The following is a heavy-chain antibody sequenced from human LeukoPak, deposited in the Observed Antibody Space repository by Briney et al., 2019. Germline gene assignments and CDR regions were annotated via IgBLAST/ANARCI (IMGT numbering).Heavy chain of an antibody. CDR3: ARGKIAVAGTGGFDY. V-gene: IGHV3-48*01. CDR2: ISSSSSTI. J-gene: IGHJ4*02. D-gene: IGHD6-19*01. Sequence: PGGSLRLSCAASGFTFSSYSMNWVRQAPGKGLEWVSYISSSSSTIYYADSVKGRFTISRDNAKNSLYLQMNSLRAEDTAVYYCARGKIAVAGTGGFDYWGQGTLVTVSS. CDR1: GFTFSSYS.